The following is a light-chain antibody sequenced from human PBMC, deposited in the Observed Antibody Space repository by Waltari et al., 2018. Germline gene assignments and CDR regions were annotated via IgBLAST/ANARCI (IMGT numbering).Light chain of an antibody. CDR3: AAWDDSLSGRVYV. J-gene: IGLJ1*01. Sequence: QSVLTQPPSASGTPGQRVTISCSGSSSNIGSNYVYWYQQLPGTAPKLLIYRNNQRPSGVPDRFSGSKSGTSASLAISGRRSEDEADYYCAAWDDSLSGRVYVFGTGTKVTVL. V-gene: IGLV1-47*01. CDR2: RNN. CDR1: SSNIGSNY.